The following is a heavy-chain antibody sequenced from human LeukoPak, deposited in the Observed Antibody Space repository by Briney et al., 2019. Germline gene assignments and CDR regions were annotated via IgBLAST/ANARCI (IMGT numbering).Heavy chain of an antibody. J-gene: IGHJ4*02. Sequence: GGSLRLSCVASGFTFGSYSMSWVRQAPGKGLEWVSSIVESGSTTFFADSVKGRFTISRDNSKNTLYLQMNSLRAEDTAVYYCAKAPAFCSSTNCPRLYYFDYWGQGTLVTVSS. CDR2: IVESGSTT. D-gene: IGHD2-2*01. CDR3: AKAPAFCSSTNCPRLYYFDY. CDR1: GFTFGSYS. V-gene: IGHV3-23*01.